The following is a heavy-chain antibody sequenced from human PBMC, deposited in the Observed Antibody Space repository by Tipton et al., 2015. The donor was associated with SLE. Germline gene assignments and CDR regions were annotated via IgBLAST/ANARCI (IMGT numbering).Heavy chain of an antibody. J-gene: IGHJ3*02. D-gene: IGHD1-26*01. V-gene: IGHV4-34*01. CDR1: GGSFSGYY. Sequence: TLSLTCAVYGGSFSGYYWSWIRQPPGKGLEWIGEINHSGSTNYNPSLKSRVTISVNTSKSQFSLKLSSVTAADTAVYYCAIEWATNAFDIWGQGTMVTVSS. CDR2: INHSGST. CDR3: AIEWATNAFDI.